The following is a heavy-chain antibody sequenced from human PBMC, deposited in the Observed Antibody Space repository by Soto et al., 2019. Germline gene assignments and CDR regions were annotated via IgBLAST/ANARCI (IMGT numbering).Heavy chain of an antibody. Sequence: QEQLVESGGGVVQPGGSLRLSCAASGFTFSTFAMHWVRQAPGKGLEWVTVTSDDGSKKYYADSVKGRFTVSRDNSKNKLFLEMNSLRAEDTAVYYCARDSFLLVPACIIQYYYYRMDVWGQGNTVTVSS. D-gene: IGHD2-2*01. CDR1: GFTFSTFA. CDR3: ARDSFLLVPACIIQYYYYRMDV. CDR2: TSDDGSKK. V-gene: IGHV3-30-3*01. J-gene: IGHJ6*02.